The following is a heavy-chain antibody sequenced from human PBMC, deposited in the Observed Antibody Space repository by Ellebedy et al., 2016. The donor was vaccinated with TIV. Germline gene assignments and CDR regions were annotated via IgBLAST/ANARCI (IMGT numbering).Heavy chain of an antibody. CDR2: ISYEGSNE. CDR3: AKGPTTRYYDMDV. CDR1: GFIFGSYG. Sequence: GGSLRLSXAASGFIFGSYGMHWVRQAPGKGLEWVTVISYEGSNEYYADSVKGRFTISRDNSKNTLYLQMNSLRAEDTAVYYCAKGPTTRYYDMDVWGKGTTVTVSS. J-gene: IGHJ6*03. D-gene: IGHD1-26*01. V-gene: IGHV3-30-3*01.